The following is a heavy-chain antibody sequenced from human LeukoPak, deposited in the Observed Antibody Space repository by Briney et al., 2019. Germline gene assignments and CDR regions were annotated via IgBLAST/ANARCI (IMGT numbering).Heavy chain of an antibody. V-gene: IGHV3-23*01. CDR1: GFTFSSYA. Sequence: PGGSLRLSCAASGFTFSSYAMSWVRQAPGKGLEWVSAISGSGGSTYYADSVKGRFTIYRDNSKNTLYLQMNSLRAEDTAVYYCAKVRDERYYFDYWGQGTLVTVSS. CDR3: AKVRDERYYFDY. J-gene: IGHJ4*02. CDR2: ISGSGGST. D-gene: IGHD2-21*01.